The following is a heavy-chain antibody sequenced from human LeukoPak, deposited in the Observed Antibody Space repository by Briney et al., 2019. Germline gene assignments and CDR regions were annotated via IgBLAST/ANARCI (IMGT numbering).Heavy chain of an antibody. Sequence: SVTDSCQASGGTFSSYAISWVRQAPGQGLDWMGSIIPIFCIANYAQKFQGRLTITADKSTSTACMELSSLRSEDTAVYYCARDSLEYGDQNPNYYCYGMDVWGQGTTVTVSS. D-gene: IGHD4-17*01. V-gene: IGHV1-69*04. CDR2: IIPIFCIA. CDR3: ARDSLEYGDQNPNYYCYGMDV. J-gene: IGHJ6*02. CDR1: GGTFSSYA.